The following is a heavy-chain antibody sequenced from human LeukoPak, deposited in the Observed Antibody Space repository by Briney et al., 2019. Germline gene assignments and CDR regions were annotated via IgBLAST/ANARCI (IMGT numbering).Heavy chain of an antibody. CDR3: AKDRGGGTCNFDY. CDR2: IRHDLSNE. V-gene: IGHV3-30*02. D-gene: IGHD2-15*01. Sequence: GGSLRLSCAASGFTFSNYNMHWVRQAPGKGLEWVAFIRHDLSNEYYADSVKGRFTISRDNSKNTLYLQMNSLRAEDTAVYFCAKDRGGGTCNFDYWGQGTLVTVSS. J-gene: IGHJ4*02. CDR1: GFTFSNYN.